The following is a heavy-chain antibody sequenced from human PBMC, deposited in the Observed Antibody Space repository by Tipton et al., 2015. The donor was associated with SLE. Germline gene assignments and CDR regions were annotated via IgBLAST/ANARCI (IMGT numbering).Heavy chain of an antibody. CDR2: IYTSGST. CDR1: GGSISSGSYY. D-gene: IGHD5-24*01. V-gene: IGHV4-61*09. CDR3: ARDQMGLGI. J-gene: IGHJ3*02. Sequence: TLSLTCTVSGGSISSGSYYWSWIRQPAGKGLEWIGYIYTSGSTNYNPSLKSRVTISVDTSKNQFSLKLSSVTAADTAVYYCARDQMGLGIWGQGTMVTVSS.